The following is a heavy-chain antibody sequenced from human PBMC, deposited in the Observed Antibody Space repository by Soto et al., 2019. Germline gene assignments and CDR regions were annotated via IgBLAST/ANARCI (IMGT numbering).Heavy chain of an antibody. Sequence: GGSLRLSCAASGFTFSSYGMHWVRQAPGKGLEWVAVISYDGSNKYYADSVKGRFTISRDNSKNTLYLQMNSLRAEGTAVYYCAKGTPVSSSSDLYGMDVWGQGTTVTGSS. V-gene: IGHV3-30*18. D-gene: IGHD6-6*01. CDR3: AKGTPVSSSSDLYGMDV. CDR2: ISYDGSNK. J-gene: IGHJ6*02. CDR1: GFTFSSYG.